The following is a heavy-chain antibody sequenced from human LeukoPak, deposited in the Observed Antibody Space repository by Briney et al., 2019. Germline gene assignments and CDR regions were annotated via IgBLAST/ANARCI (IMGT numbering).Heavy chain of an antibody. CDR1: GGSISSGGYS. CDR3: ARVYSSGSRAFQH. J-gene: IGHJ1*01. D-gene: IGHD6-19*01. V-gene: IGHV4-30-2*01. CDR2: IYHSGST. Sequence: PSETLSLTCAVSGGSISSGGYSWSWIRQPPGKGLEWIGYIYHSGSTYYNPSLKSRVTISVDRSKYQFPLKLSSVTAADTAVYYCARVYSSGSRAFQHWGQGTLVTVSS.